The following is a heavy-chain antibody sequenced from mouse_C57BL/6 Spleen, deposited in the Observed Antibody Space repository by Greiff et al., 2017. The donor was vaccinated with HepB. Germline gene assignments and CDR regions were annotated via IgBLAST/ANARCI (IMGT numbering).Heavy chain of an antibody. CDR3: ARGSSSGPSHFDY. J-gene: IGHJ2*01. D-gene: IGHD3-2*02. CDR2: IYPSDSYT. CDR1: GYTFTSYW. Sequence: QVQLQQPGAELVKPGASVKLSCKASGYTFTSYWMQWVKQRPGQGLEWIGEIYPSDSYTNSNQKFKGKATLTVDTSSSTAYMQLSSLTSEDSAVYYCARGSSSGPSHFDYWGQGTTLTVSS. V-gene: IGHV1-50*01.